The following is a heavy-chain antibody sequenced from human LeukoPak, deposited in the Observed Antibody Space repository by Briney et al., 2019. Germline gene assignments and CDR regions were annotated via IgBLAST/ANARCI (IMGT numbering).Heavy chain of an antibody. V-gene: IGHV3-30*18. D-gene: IGHD2-2*01. CDR2: ISYDGSNK. Sequence: GGSLRLSCAASGFTFSSYGMNWVRQAPGKGLEWVAVISYDGSNKYYADSVKGRFTISRDNYKNTLYLQMNSLRAEDTAVYYCAKDGEDIVVVPAAKGDYYYGMDVWGKGTTVTVSS. J-gene: IGHJ6*04. CDR3: AKDGEDIVVVPAAKGDYYYGMDV. CDR1: GFTFSSYG.